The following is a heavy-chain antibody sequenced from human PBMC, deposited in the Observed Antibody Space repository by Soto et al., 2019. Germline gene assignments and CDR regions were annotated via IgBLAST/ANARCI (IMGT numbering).Heavy chain of an antibody. Sequence: QVQLQESGSGLVKPSETLSLTCAVSGDSLSSGGHSWSWIRQPPGKGLEWIGHIYHTGTTYTHQSLHTRVRLSLDMSKNLFSLNSTFVTAADTYGYVCARGSPLEAYDIWGQGTLVTVSS. CDR1: GDSLSSGGHS. D-gene: IGHD3-10*01. CDR3: ARGSPLEAYDI. CDR2: IYHTGTT. J-gene: IGHJ3*02. V-gene: IGHV4-30-2*01.